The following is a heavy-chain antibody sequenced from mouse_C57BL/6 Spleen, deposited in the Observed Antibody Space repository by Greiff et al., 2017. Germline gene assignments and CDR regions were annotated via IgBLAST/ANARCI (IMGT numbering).Heavy chain of an antibody. D-gene: IGHD2-3*01. CDR2: INYDGSST. V-gene: IGHV5-16*01. J-gene: IGHJ2*01. CDR1: GFTFSDYY. Sequence: EVMLVESEGGLVQPGSSMKLSCTASGFTFSDYYMAWVRQVPEKGLEWVANINYDGSSTYYLDSLKSRFIISRENAKNILYLQMSSLKSEDTATYYCARGGGYYDYWGQGTTLTVSS. CDR3: ARGGGYYDY.